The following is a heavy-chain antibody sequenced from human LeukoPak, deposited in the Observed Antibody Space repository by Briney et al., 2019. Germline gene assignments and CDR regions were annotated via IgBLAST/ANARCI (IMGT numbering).Heavy chain of an antibody. CDR3: ARCHSSSSGDY. V-gene: IGHV3-7*05. J-gene: IGHJ4*02. CDR1: GFTFSSYW. CDR2: IQQGGSEK. D-gene: IGHD6-6*01. Sequence: PGGSLRLSCAASGFTFSSYWMSWVRQAPGKGLEWVANIQQGGSEKYYVDSVKGRFTISRDNAKNSLSLQMNSLRAEDTAVYYCARCHSSSSGDYWGQGTLVTVSS.